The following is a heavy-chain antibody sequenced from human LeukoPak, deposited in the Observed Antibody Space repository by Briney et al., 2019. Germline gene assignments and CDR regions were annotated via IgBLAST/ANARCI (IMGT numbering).Heavy chain of an antibody. CDR3: ARAVVVVTPTFDY. CDR1: GFTFSSYA. CDR2: ISYDGSNK. Sequence: GGSLRLSCAASGFTFSSYAMHWVRQAPGKELEWVAVISYDGSNKYYADSVKGRFTISRDNSKNTLYLQMNSLRAEDTAVYYCARAVVVVTPTFDYWGQGTLVTVSS. J-gene: IGHJ4*02. V-gene: IGHV3-30-3*01. D-gene: IGHD3-22*01.